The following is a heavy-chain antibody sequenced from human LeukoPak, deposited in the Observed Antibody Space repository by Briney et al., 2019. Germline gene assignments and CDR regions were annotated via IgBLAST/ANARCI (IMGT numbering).Heavy chain of an antibody. CDR3: ARLVRYCSTNSCYPFDY. CDR1: GGSISSSSYY. V-gene: IGHV4-39*01. Sequence: PSETLSLTCTVSGGSISSSSYYWGWIRQPPGKGLEWIGSMYYSGGTYYNPSLKSRVTISIDTSRNQFSLKLNSVTAADTAVYYCARLVRYCSTNSCYPFDYWGQGTLVTVSS. CDR2: MYYSGGT. J-gene: IGHJ4*02. D-gene: IGHD2-2*01.